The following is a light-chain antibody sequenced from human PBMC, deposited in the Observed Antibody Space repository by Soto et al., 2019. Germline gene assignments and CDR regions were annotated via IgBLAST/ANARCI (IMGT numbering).Light chain of an antibody. Sequence: EIVMTQSPATLSVSQGERVALSCRASQSVGSYLAWYQQKAGQAPRLRIYGTSTRAPGIPARFSGSGSGTEFTLTISSLQSEDFAIYFCQQSKKWPLTFGQGTKLESK. V-gene: IGKV3-15*01. CDR3: QQSKKWPLT. CDR2: GTS. J-gene: IGKJ2*01. CDR1: QSVGSY.